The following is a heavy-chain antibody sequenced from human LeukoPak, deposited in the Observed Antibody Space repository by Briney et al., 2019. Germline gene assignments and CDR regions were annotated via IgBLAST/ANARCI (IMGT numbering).Heavy chain of an antibody. D-gene: IGHD5-18*01. CDR1: GGSISSGSYY. Sequence: PSETLSLTCTVSGGSISSGSYYWSWIRQPPGKGLEWIGYIYYSGSTNYNPSLKSRVTISVDTSKNQFSLKLSSVTAADTAVYYCAREGSYGVDYWGQGTLVTVSS. CDR3: AREGSYGVDY. V-gene: IGHV4-61*01. CDR2: IYYSGST. J-gene: IGHJ4*02.